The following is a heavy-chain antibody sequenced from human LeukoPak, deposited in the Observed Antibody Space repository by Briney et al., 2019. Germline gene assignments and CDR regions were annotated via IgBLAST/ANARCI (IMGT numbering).Heavy chain of an antibody. V-gene: IGHV4-59*12. CDR3: ARGTPGLYDILTGYYLTSFDY. CDR1: GYSISNGYY. J-gene: IGHJ4*02. CDR2: IDYSGST. Sequence: PSETLSLTCTVSGYSISNGYYWSWIRQPPGKGLEWIGYIDYSGSTNYNPSLKSRVTISVDTSQNQFSLKLSSVTAADTAVYYCARGTPGLYDILTGYYLTSFDYWGQGTLVTVSS. D-gene: IGHD3-9*01.